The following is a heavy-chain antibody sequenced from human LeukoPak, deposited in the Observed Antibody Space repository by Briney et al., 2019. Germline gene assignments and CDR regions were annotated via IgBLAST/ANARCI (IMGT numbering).Heavy chain of an antibody. Sequence: ASVKVSCKASGYTFTGYYMHWVRQAPGQGLEWMGWINPNSGGTNYAQKFQGRVTMTRDTSISTAYMELSRLRSDDTAVYYCALSVAEWYYFDYWGQETLVTVSS. V-gene: IGHV1-2*02. CDR2: INPNSGGT. D-gene: IGHD6-19*01. CDR1: GYTFTGYY. CDR3: ALSVAEWYYFDY. J-gene: IGHJ4*02.